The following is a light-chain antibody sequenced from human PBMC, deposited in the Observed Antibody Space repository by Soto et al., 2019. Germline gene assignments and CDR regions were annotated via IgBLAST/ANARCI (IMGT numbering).Light chain of an antibody. V-gene: IGLV2-23*02. CDR3: CSYAGSTSPV. CDR1: SSDVGSYNL. J-gene: IGLJ2*01. CDR2: EVS. Sequence: QSALTQPASVSGSPGQSITISCTGTSSDVGSYNLVSWYQQHPGKAPKLMIYEVSKRPSGFSNRFSGSKSGNTASLTISGLQAEDVADYYCCSYAGSTSPVFGGGPMLTVL.